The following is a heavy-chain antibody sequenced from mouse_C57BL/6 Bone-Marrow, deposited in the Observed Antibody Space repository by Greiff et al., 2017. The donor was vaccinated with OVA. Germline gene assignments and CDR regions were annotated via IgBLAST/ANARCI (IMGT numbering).Heavy chain of an antibody. V-gene: IGHV1-54*01. Sequence: QVQLKESGAELVRPGTSVKVSCKASGYAFTNYLIEWVKQRPGQGLEWIGVINPGSGGTNYNEKFKGKATLTADKSSSTAYMQLSSLTSEDSAVYFCARPYDYDGDYYAMDYWGQGTSVTVSS. J-gene: IGHJ4*01. CDR1: GYAFTNYL. D-gene: IGHD2-4*01. CDR2: INPGSGGT. CDR3: ARPYDYDGDYYAMDY.